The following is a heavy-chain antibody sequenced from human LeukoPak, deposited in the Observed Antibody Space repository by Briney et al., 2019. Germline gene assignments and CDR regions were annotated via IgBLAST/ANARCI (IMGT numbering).Heavy chain of an antibody. CDR3: ARSPRRMTTVTPRGAFDI. J-gene: IGHJ3*02. CDR2: IGTAGDT. V-gene: IGHV3-13*01. CDR1: GFTFSSYD. Sequence: GGSLRLSCAASGFTFSSYDMHWGRQATGKGLEWVSAIGTAGDTYYPGSVKGRFTISRENAMNSLYLQMNSLRAGDTAVYYCARSPRRMTTVTPRGAFDIWGQGTMVTVSS. D-gene: IGHD4-17*01.